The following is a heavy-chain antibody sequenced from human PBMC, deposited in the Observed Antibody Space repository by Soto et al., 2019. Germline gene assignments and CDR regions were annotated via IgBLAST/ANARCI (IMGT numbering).Heavy chain of an antibody. CDR1: GFTFSSYG. CDR3: ARARRDGYPHYFDY. Sequence: QVQLVESGGGVVQPGRSLRLSCAASGFTFSSYGMHWVRQAPGKGLEWVAVIWYDGSNKYYADSVKGRFTISRDNSKNTLYLQMNSLRAEDTAVYYCARARRDGYPHYFDYWGQGTLVTVSS. V-gene: IGHV3-33*01. D-gene: IGHD5-12*01. CDR2: IWYDGSNK. J-gene: IGHJ4*02.